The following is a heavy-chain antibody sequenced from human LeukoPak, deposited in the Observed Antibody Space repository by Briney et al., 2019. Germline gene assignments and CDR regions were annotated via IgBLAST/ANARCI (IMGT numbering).Heavy chain of an antibody. V-gene: IGHV3-11*01. CDR1: GFTFSDYY. Sequence: GGSLRLSCAASGFTFSDYYMSWIRQAPGKGLEWVSYISSSGSTIYYADSVKGRFTISRDNAKNSLYLQMNSLRAEDTAVYYCARDRLSSGSLDAFDICGQGTMVTVSS. J-gene: IGHJ3*02. CDR3: ARDRLSSGSLDAFDI. D-gene: IGHD2-15*01. CDR2: ISSSGSTI.